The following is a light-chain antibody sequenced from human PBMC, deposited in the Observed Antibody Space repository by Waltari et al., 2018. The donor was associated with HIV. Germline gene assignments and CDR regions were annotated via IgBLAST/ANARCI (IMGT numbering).Light chain of an antibody. CDR1: QNVLYSSNNKNY. V-gene: IGKV4-1*01. J-gene: IGKJ1*01. Sequence: DIVMTQSPDSLAVSLVEGATIPCHSNQNVLYSSNNKNYLAWYQQKSGQPPKLLIYWASTRESGVPDRFSGSGSGTDFTLTISSLQVEDVAVYYCQQYYTTPRTFGQGTKVEIK. CDR3: QQYYTTPRT. CDR2: WAS.